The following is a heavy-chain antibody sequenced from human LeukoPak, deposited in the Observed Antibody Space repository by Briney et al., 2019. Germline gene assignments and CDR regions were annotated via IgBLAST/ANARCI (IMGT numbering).Heavy chain of an antibody. V-gene: IGHV1-2*02. Sequence: GASVKVSCKASGYTFTGYYMHWVRQAPGQGLEWMGWINPNSGGTNYAQKFQGRVTMTRDTSISTAYMELSRLRSDDTAVYYCAIPYNWNDVQAFDIWGQGTMVTVSS. J-gene: IGHJ3*02. CDR1: GYTFTGYY. CDR2: INPNSGGT. D-gene: IGHD1-20*01. CDR3: AIPYNWNDVQAFDI.